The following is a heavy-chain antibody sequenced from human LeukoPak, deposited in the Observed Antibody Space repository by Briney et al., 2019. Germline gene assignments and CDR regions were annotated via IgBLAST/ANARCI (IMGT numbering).Heavy chain of an antibody. J-gene: IGHJ3*02. V-gene: IGHV3-33*06. CDR1: GFTFSSYG. Sequence: PGRSLRLSCAASGFTFSSYGMHWVRQAPGKGLEWVAVIWYDGSNKYYADYVKGRFTISRDNSKNTLYLQMNSLRAEDTAVYYCANGEGYYDSSGAYDAFDIWGQGTMVTVSS. D-gene: IGHD3-22*01. CDR3: ANGEGYYDSSGAYDAFDI. CDR2: IWYDGSNK.